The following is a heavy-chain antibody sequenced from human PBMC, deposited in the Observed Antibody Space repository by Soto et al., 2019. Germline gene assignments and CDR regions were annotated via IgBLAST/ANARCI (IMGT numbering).Heavy chain of an antibody. V-gene: IGHV1-69*06. CDR1: GGTFSSYA. J-gene: IGHJ4*02. Sequence: QVQLVQSGAEVKKPGSSVKVSCKASGGTFSSYAISWVRQAPGQGLEWMGGISPIFGTANYAQKFQGRVTITADKSTSTAYMELSSLRSEDTAVYYCARDLSGDWNPPSYFDYWGQGTLVTVSS. CDR2: ISPIFGTA. D-gene: IGHD1-1*01. CDR3: ARDLSGDWNPPSYFDY.